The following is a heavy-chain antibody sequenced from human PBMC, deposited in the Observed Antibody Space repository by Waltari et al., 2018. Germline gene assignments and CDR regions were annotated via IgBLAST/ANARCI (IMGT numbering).Heavy chain of an antibody. Sequence: EVQLVESGGGLVKPGGSLRLSCAASGFTFSSYSMNWVRQAPGKGLEWVSSISSSSSYIYYADSVKGRFTISRDNAKNSLYLQMNSLRAEDTAVYYCARDSDDFINYYYYGMDVWGQGTTVTVSS. CDR2: ISSSSSYI. V-gene: IGHV3-21*01. J-gene: IGHJ6*02. D-gene: IGHD3-3*01. CDR1: GFTFSSYS. CDR3: ARDSDDFINYYYYGMDV.